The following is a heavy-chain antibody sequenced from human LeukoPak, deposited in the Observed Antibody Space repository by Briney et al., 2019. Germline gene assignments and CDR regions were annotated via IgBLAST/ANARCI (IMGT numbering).Heavy chain of an antibody. CDR3: ARWIAGTGLDYFDY. CDR1: GDSVSSSSAA. Sequence: SQTLSFTCAISGDSVSSSSAAWNWIRQSPSRGLEWLGRTYYRSKWYNNYGVSVKSRITINPDTSKNQFSLQLNSVTPEDTAVYYCARWIAGTGLDYFDYWGQGTLVTVSS. J-gene: IGHJ4*02. CDR2: TYYRSKWYN. V-gene: IGHV6-1*01. D-gene: IGHD6-13*01.